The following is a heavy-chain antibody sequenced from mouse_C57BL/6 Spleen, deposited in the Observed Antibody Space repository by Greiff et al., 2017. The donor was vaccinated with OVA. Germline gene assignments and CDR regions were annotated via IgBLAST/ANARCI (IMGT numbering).Heavy chain of an antibody. CDR1: GYTFTSYW. J-gene: IGHJ2*01. CDR2: IHPNSGST. Sequence: QVQLQQSGAELVKPGASVKLSCKASGYTFTSYWMHWVKQRPGQGLEWIGMIHPNSGSTNYNEKFKSKATLTVDKSSSTAYMQLSSLTSEDSAVYYCAIYYGSLFDYWGQGTTLTVSS. D-gene: IGHD1-1*01. CDR3: AIYYGSLFDY. V-gene: IGHV1-64*01.